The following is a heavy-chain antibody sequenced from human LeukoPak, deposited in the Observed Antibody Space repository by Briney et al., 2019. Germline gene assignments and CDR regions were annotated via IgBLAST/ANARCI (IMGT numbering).Heavy chain of an antibody. CDR3: VRDVGWFHFDS. CDR1: GCSFSAYG. D-gene: IGHD2-15*01. V-gene: IGHV3-33*01. J-gene: IGHJ4*02. Sequence: GGSLRLSCAASGCSFSAYGVHWVRQAPGKGLEWVAVIWYDGSSKDYADSVKGRFTLSRDNTKDSLYLQMNSLRVEDTAVYYCVRDVGWFHFDSWGQGTLVTVSS. CDR2: IWYDGSSK.